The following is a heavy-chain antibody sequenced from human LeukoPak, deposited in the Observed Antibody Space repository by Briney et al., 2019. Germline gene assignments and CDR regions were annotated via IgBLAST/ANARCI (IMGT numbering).Heavy chain of an antibody. Sequence: GGSLRLSCAASGFTFSSYWMSWVRQAPGKGLEWVANIKQDGSEKYYVDSVKGRFTISRDNAKNSLYLQMNSLKTEDTAVYYCTTATPKSYYYYYYMDVWGKGTTVTVSS. CDR2: IKQDGSEK. CDR1: GFTFSSYW. V-gene: IGHV3-7*03. CDR3: TTATPKSYYYYYYMDV. J-gene: IGHJ6*03.